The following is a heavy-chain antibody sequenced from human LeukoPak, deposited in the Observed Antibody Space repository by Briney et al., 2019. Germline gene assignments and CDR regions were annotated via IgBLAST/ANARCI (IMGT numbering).Heavy chain of an antibody. CDR2: INPNSGGT. J-gene: IGHJ5*02. V-gene: IGHV1-2*02. Sequence: ASVKVSCKASGYTFTGYYTHWVRQAPGQGLEWMGWINPNSGGTNYAQKFQGRVTMTRDTSISTAYMELSRLRSDDTAVYYCARAPNDYSNYWFDPWGQGTLVTVSS. CDR3: ARAPNDYSNYWFDP. D-gene: IGHD4-11*01. CDR1: GYTFTGYY.